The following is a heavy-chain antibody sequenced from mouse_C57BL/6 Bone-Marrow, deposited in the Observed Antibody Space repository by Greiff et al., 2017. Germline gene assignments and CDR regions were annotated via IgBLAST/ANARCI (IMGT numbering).Heavy chain of an antibody. Sequence: QVQLQQSGAELVRPGTSVKMSCKASGYTFTNYWIGWAKQRPGHGLEWIGDIYPGGGYTNYNEKFKGKATLTADKSSSTAYMQFSSLTSEVSAIYYCARGVPDYAMDYWGQGTSVTVSS. CDR1: GYTFTNYW. J-gene: IGHJ4*01. CDR2: IYPGGGYT. V-gene: IGHV1-63*01. CDR3: ARGVPDYAMDY.